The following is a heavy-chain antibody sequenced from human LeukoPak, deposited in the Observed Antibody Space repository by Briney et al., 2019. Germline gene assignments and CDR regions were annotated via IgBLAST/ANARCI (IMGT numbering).Heavy chain of an antibody. V-gene: IGHV3-30*03. D-gene: IGHD3/OR15-3a*01. CDR2: ISYDGSNK. Sequence: GGSLRLSCAASGFTFSSYGMHWVRQAPGKGLEWVAVISYDGSNKYYADSVKGRFTISRDNSKNTLYLQMNSLRAEDTAVYYCARTGLGMYSFDQWGQGTLVTVSS. CDR3: ARTGLGMYSFDQ. CDR1: GFTFSSYG. J-gene: IGHJ4*02.